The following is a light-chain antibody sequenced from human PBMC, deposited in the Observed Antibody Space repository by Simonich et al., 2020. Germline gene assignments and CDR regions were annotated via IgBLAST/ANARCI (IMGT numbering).Light chain of an antibody. Sequence: EIVMTQSPATLSLSPGERATLSCRASQSVSSSYLAWYPPKPGQAPRLLIYGASSRATGIPDRFSGSGSGTDFTLTISRLEPEDFAVYYCQQYGSSPFTFGPGTKVDIK. CDR3: QQYGSSPFT. CDR2: GAS. V-gene: IGKV3-20*01. J-gene: IGKJ3*01. CDR1: QSVSSSY.